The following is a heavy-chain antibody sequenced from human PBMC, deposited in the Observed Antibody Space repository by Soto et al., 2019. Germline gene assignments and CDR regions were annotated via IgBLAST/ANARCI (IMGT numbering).Heavy chain of an antibody. CDR1: GYTFTSYG. V-gene: IGHV1-18*01. J-gene: IGHJ4*02. Sequence: ASVKVSCKASGYTFTSYGISWVRQAPGQGLEWMGWISAYNGNTNYAQKLQGRVTMTTDTSTSTAYMELRSLRSDDTAVYYCARDSNLGVITGTTGSDYWGQGTLVTVSS. D-gene: IGHD1-7*01. CDR3: ARDSNLGVITGTTGSDY. CDR2: ISAYNGNT.